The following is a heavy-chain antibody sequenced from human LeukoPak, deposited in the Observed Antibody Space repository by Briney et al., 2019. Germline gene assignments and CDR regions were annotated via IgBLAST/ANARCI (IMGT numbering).Heavy chain of an antibody. CDR1: GFTFSSYA. V-gene: IGHV3-30*04. D-gene: IGHD3-10*01. Sequence: GGSLRLSCAASGFTFSSYAMHWVRQAPGKGLEWVAVISYDGSNKYYADSVKGRFTISGDNSKNTLYLQMNSLRAEDTAVYYCARDRGLWFGEIGWFDPWGQGTLVTVSS. CDR3: ARDRGLWFGEIGWFDP. CDR2: ISYDGSNK. J-gene: IGHJ5*02.